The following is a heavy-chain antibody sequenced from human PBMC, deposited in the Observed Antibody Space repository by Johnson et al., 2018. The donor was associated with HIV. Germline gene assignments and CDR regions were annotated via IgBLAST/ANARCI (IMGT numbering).Heavy chain of an antibody. CDR3: AKCRGLGARGAFDI. J-gene: IGHJ3*02. CDR2: IQFDGSHK. V-gene: IGHV3-30*02. Sequence: QVQLVESGGGVVQPGGSLRLSCKASGFTFSNYGIHWVRQAPGKGLEWVTFIQFDGSHKYYADSVKGRFTISRDNSKNTLYLQMSSLRAEDTAVYYCAKCRGLGARGAFDIWGQGTMVTVSS. CDR1: GFTFSNYG. D-gene: IGHD5-12*01.